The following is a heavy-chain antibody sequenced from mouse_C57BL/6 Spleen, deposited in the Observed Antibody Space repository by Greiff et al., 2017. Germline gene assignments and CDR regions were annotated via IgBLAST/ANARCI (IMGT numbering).Heavy chain of an antibody. CDR1: GYTFTDYE. J-gene: IGHJ1*03. V-gene: IGHV1-15*01. Sequence: QVQLQQSGAELVRPGASVTLSCKASGYTFTDYEMHWVKQTPVHGLEWIGAIDPETGGTAYNQKFKGKAILTADQSSSTAYMELRSLTSEDSAVYYCTVLPRYFDVWGTGTTVTVSS. D-gene: IGHD1-1*01. CDR2: IDPETGGT. CDR3: TVLPRYFDV.